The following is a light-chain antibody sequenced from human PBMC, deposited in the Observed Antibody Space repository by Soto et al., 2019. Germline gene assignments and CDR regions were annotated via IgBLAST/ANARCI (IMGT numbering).Light chain of an antibody. Sequence: EIVLTQSPATLSLSPGERATLSCRASQSVSSYLAWYQHKPGQAPRLLISDASNRATGVPARFSGSGSGTAFTLTISTLEPEDFAVYYCQQRSNLLFTFGPGTRVDL. J-gene: IGKJ3*01. CDR2: DAS. CDR3: QQRSNLLFT. V-gene: IGKV3-11*01. CDR1: QSVSSY.